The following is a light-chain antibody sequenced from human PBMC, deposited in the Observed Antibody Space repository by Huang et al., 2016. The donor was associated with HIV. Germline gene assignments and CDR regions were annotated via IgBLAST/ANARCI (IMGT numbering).Light chain of an antibody. J-gene: IGKJ5*01. Sequence: DIKMTQSPSSLSASVGDRVTITCRASQGISNSLAWYQQKPGKAPKLLLYAASRLKSGVPSRFSGSGSGTDYTLTISSLQPEDFATYYCQQYYSTPPITFGQGTRLEIK. CDR1: QGISNS. V-gene: IGKV1-NL1*01. CDR2: AAS. CDR3: QQYYSTPPIT.